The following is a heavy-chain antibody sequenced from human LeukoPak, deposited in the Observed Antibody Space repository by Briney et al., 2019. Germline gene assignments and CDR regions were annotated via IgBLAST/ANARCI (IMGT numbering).Heavy chain of an antibody. CDR2: ISSSGSAI. CDR3: ARAGTWAAFDI. CDR1: GFTFSDYY. Sequence: GGSLRLSCAASGFTFSDYYMSWIRQAPGKGPEWLSYISSSGSAIYYADSVKGRFTISRDNAKNSLYLQTDSLRAEDTAVYYCARAGTWAAFDIWGQGTMVTVSS. V-gene: IGHV3-11*04. J-gene: IGHJ3*02. D-gene: IGHD7-27*01.